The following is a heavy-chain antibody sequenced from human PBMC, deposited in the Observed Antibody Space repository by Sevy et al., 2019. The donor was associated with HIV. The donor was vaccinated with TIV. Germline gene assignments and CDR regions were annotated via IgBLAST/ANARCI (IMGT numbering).Heavy chain of an antibody. CDR3: AKDYYDGSGYYPQGAFDI. Sequence: GGSLRLSCSASGFTFRSYAMNWVRQAPGKGLEWVSCISGSGGNTYYADSVKGRFTISRDNSKNTLYLQMNSLRAEDTAVYSCAKDYYDGSGYYPQGAFDIWGQGTMVTVSS. D-gene: IGHD3-22*01. CDR1: GFTFRSYA. V-gene: IGHV3-23*01. J-gene: IGHJ3*02. CDR2: ISGSGGNT.